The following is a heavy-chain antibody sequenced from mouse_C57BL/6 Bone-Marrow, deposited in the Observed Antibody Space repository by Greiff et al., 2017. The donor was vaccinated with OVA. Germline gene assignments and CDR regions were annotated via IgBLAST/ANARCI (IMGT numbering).Heavy chain of an antibody. Sequence: DVQLQESGPGLVKPSQSLSLTCSVTGYSITSGYYWNWIRQFPGNKLEWMGYISYDGSNNYNPSLKNRISITRDTSKNQFFLKLNSVTTEDTATYYCAREIYYGPYYAMDYWGQGTSVTVSS. D-gene: IGHD2-1*01. CDR3: AREIYYGPYYAMDY. CDR2: ISYDGSN. V-gene: IGHV3-6*01. J-gene: IGHJ4*01. CDR1: GYSITSGYY.